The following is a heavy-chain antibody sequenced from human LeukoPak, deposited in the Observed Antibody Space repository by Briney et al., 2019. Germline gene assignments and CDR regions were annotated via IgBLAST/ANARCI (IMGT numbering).Heavy chain of an antibody. Sequence: SETLSLTCTVSGGSVSSGSYYWSWIRQPPGKGLEWIGYINYSGSTNYKPSLKSRVTMSVDTSKNQFSLKLSSVTTADTAVYYCADYLWGSYRAFQHWGQGALVTVFS. CDR2: INYSGST. CDR3: ADYLWGSYRAFQH. J-gene: IGHJ1*01. CDR1: GGSVSSGSYY. D-gene: IGHD3-16*02. V-gene: IGHV4-61*01.